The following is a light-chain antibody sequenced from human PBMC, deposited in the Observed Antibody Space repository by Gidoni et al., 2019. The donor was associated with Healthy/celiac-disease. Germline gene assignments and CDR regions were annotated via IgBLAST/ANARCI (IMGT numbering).Light chain of an antibody. Sequence: DIVLTQSPATLSLSPGERATLSCRASRSVSSYLAWYQQQPGQAPRLLIYDASNRATGIPARFSGSGSGTDFTLTISSLEPEDFAVYYCQQRSNWPPITFGQGTRLEIK. CDR3: QQRSNWPPIT. CDR2: DAS. CDR1: RSVSSY. J-gene: IGKJ5*01. V-gene: IGKV3-11*01.